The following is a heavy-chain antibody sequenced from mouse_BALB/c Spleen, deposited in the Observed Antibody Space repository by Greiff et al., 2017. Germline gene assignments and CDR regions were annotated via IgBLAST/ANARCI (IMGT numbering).Heavy chain of an antibody. CDR3: ARQPVVARGGSAWFAY. J-gene: IGHJ3*01. Sequence: EVQLQESGPGLVKPSQSLSLTCTVTGYSITSDYAWNWIRQFPGNKLEWMGYISYSGSTSYNPSLKSRISITRDTSKNQFFLQLNSVTTEDTATYYCARQPVVARGGSAWFAYWGQGTLVTVSA. V-gene: IGHV3-2*02. CDR1: GYSITSDYA. D-gene: IGHD1-1*01. CDR2: ISYSGST.